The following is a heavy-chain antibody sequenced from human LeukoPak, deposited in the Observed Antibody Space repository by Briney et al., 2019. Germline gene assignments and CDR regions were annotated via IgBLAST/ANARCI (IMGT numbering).Heavy chain of an antibody. V-gene: IGHV4-31*03. CDR2: IYYTGST. Sequence: SQTLSLTCTVSGDSITSGGSYWTWLRQHPGRGLEWIGYIYYTGSTFYNPSLESRLTLSVDTSKNQFSLKLTSMTAADTAVYFCARAVPEFRTWGQGTLVTVSS. J-gene: IGHJ4*02. CDR3: ARAVPEFRT. CDR1: GDSITSGGSY. D-gene: IGHD1-7*01.